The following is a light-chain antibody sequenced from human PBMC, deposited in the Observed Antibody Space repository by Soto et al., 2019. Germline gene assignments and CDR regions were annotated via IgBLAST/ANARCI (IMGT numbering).Light chain of an antibody. Sequence: DIQMTQSPSTLSASVGDSVTLTCRATEVISNWLAWYQQKPGKAPNRLVYKASTLERGVPSRFRGSGSGTEFTLTISNLQPDDFATYYCQQYNSYPLTFGGGTKVDIK. V-gene: IGKV1-5*03. J-gene: IGKJ4*01. CDR2: KAS. CDR3: QQYNSYPLT. CDR1: EVISNW.